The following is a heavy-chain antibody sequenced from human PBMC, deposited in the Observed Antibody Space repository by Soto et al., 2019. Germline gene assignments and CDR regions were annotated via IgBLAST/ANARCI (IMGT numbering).Heavy chain of an antibody. CDR1: GFTFSTYG. CDR2: IWHDGSYK. Sequence: QVQLVESGGGVVQPGGSLRLSCAASGFTFSTYGIHWVRQAPGKGLEWVAVIWHDGSYKYYADSVKGRFTISRDNSKNTLYLQMNSLRAGDTAVYYCARAVGPFDYWGQGNLVTVSS. J-gene: IGHJ4*02. D-gene: IGHD1-26*01. CDR3: ARAVGPFDY. V-gene: IGHV3-33*01.